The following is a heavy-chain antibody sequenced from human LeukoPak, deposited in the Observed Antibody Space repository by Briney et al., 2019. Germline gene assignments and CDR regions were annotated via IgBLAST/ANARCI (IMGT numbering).Heavy chain of an antibody. CDR2: VCHDGGT. CDR1: GGSISSGGYC. D-gene: IGHD2-15*01. V-gene: IGHV4-31*03. CDR3: AKEGRDSGGYNGWFEP. Sequence: SETLSLTCTVSGGSISSGGYCWSWIRQHPGKGLEWIGYVCHDGGTSYNPSLKSRVTVAIDTSKNQFSLRLNSVTAADTAVFYCAKEGRDSGGYNGWFEPWGQGTLVTVSS. J-gene: IGHJ5*02.